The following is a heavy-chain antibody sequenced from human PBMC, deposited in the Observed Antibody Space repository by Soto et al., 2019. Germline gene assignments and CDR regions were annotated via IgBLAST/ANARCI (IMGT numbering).Heavy chain of an antibody. CDR1: GGSFSGYY. CDR2: ISHSGST. Sequence: PSETLSLTCAVYGGSFSGYYWSWIRQPPGKGLEWIGEISHSGSTNYNPSLKSRVTISVDTSKNQFSLKLSSVTAADTAVYYCARGVIVVVPAAGSWFDPWGQGTLVTVSS. D-gene: IGHD2-2*01. J-gene: IGHJ5*02. V-gene: IGHV4-34*01. CDR3: ARGVIVVVPAAGSWFDP.